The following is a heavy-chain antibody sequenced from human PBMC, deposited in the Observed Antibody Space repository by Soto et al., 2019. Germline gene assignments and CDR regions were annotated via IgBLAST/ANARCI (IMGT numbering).Heavy chain of an antibody. Sequence: GASVKVSSKASGYTFTIYGSSWVRQAPGQGLEWMGLISAYNGNTNYAQKLQGRVTMTTDTSTRTAYMELRSMRSDDTAVYYCARDKGGSIFKVSALGAFDIWGQGTMVTLSS. J-gene: IGHJ3*02. V-gene: IGHV1-18*01. CDR1: GYTFTIYG. D-gene: IGHD3-16*01. CDR3: ARDKGGSIFKVSALGAFDI. CDR2: ISAYNGNT.